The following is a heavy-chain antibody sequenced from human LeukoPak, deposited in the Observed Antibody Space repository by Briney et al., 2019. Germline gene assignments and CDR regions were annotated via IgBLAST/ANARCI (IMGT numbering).Heavy chain of an antibody. CDR2: IDWDGDK. J-gene: IGHJ4*02. CDR1: GFSFSTNGMR. V-gene: IGHV2-70*04. D-gene: IGHD1-26*01. Sequence: SGPALVKPTQTLTLTCTFSGFSFSTNGMRVSWIRQPPGKALEWLARIDWDGDKFHNTFLKTRLTISKDTSKSQVVLIMTNMDPVDTATYYCARIPTGGYFDYWGQGTLVTVSS. CDR3: ARIPTGGYFDY.